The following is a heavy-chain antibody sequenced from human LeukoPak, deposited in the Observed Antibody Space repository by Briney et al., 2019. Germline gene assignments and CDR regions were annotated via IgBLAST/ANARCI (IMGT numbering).Heavy chain of an antibody. Sequence: PGGSLRLSCAASGFTFSRFAMSWVRQAPGKGLDWVSAIGGAGYSTYYADSVNGRFTISRDNSRNTLYLQMNSLRAEDTAIYYCSKARDGFGVDTIDYWGQGTLVTVSS. D-gene: IGHD3-3*01. V-gene: IGHV3-23*01. CDR1: GFTFSRFA. CDR3: SKARDGFGVDTIDY. CDR2: IGGAGYST. J-gene: IGHJ4*02.